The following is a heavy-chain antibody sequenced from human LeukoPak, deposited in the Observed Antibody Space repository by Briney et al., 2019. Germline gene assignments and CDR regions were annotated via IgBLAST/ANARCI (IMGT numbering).Heavy chain of an antibody. CDR2: IIPIFGIA. J-gene: IGHJ4*02. V-gene: IGHV1-69*05. CDR1: GGTFSSYA. CDR3: ARVSIVGATTDFDY. Sequence: ASVKVSCKASGGTFSSYAISWVRQAPGQGLEWMGRIIPIFGIANYAQKFQGRVTITTDESTSTAYMELSSLRSEDTAVYYCARVSIVGATTDFDYWGQGTLVTVSS. D-gene: IGHD1-26*01.